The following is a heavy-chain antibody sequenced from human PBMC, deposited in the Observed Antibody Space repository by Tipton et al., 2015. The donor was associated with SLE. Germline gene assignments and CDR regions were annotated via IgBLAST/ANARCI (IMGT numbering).Heavy chain of an antibody. V-gene: IGHV4-59*01. CDR1: GGSISTYY. D-gene: IGHD1-26*01. J-gene: IGHJ4*02. Sequence: TLSLTCTVSGGSISTYYWSWIRQPPGKGLEWIGYIYYSGSTNYNPPLKSRVTISVDPSKNQFSLKLSSVTPADTAVYYCASLPGSGSYPPLGYWGQGTLVTVSS. CDR3: ASLPGSGSYPPLGY. CDR2: IYYSGST.